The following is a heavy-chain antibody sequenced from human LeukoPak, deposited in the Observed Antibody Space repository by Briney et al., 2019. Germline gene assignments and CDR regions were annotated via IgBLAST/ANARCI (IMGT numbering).Heavy chain of an antibody. CDR1: GFTFSSYS. Sequence: GGALRLSCAASGFTFSSYSMNWVRQAPGKGLEWVSSISSSSSYIYYADSVKGRFTISRDNSQNTLYLQMNSLRDEDTALYHCAKDGDIGAAGYYFDFWGQGTLVTVSS. CDR2: ISSSSSYI. J-gene: IGHJ4*02. CDR3: AKDGDIGAAGYYFDF. D-gene: IGHD6-13*01. V-gene: IGHV3-21*01.